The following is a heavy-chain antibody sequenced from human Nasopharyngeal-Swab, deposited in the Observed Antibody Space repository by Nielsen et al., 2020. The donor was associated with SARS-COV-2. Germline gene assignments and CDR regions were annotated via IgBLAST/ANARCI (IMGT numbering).Heavy chain of an antibody. CDR1: GFTFSSYG. D-gene: IGHD6-19*01. CDR2: IWYDGSNK. CDR3: ARDGLRYSSGWHRVDV. Sequence: GGSLRLSCVASGFTFSSYGMHWVRQAPGKGLEWVAVIWYDGSNKYYADSVKGRFTISKDNSKNTLYLQMNSLRAEDTAVYYCARDGLRYSSGWHRVDVWGQGTTVTVSS. V-gene: IGHV3-33*01. J-gene: IGHJ6*02.